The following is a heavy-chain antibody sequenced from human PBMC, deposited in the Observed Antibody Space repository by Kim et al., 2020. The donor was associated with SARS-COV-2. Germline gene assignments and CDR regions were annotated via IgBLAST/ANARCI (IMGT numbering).Heavy chain of an antibody. Sequence: YAAPVKGRFTISRDDSKNTLYLQMNSLKTEDTAVYYCTTEEIQLWLPHPKWGQGTLVTVSS. V-gene: IGHV3-15*01. J-gene: IGHJ4*02. D-gene: IGHD5-18*01. CDR3: TTEEIQLWLPHPK.